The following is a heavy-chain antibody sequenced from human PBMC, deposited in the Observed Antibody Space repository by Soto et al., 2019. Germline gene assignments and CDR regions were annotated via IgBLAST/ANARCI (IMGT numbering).Heavy chain of an antibody. D-gene: IGHD5-12*01. Sequence: GESLKISYQGSVYNFATHWIGWVRHKAGKGLEWMGIIFPGDAETRYSPSFQGHITISADKSISIAYLRWSSLKASDTGMYYCATPGGFGMDVWGQGTTVTVSS. J-gene: IGHJ6*02. CDR1: VYNFATHW. CDR2: IFPGDAET. V-gene: IGHV5-51*01. CDR3: ATPGGFGMDV.